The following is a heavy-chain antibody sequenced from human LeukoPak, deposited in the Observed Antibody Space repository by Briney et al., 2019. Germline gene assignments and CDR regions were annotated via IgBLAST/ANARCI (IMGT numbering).Heavy chain of an antibody. CDR2: IKQDGSEK. D-gene: IGHD3-10*01. CDR1: GFTFSSYW. Sequence: GGSLRLSCAASGFTFSSYWMSWVRQAPGKGLEWVANIKQDGSEKYYVDSVKGRFTISRDNAKNSLYLQMNSLRAEDTAVYYCAGMYYYGSGSYLGFDYWGQGTLVTVSS. CDR3: AGMYYYGSGSYLGFDY. J-gene: IGHJ4*02. V-gene: IGHV3-7*01.